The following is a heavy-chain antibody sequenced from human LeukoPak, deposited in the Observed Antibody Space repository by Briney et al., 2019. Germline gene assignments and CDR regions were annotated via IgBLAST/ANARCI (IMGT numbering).Heavy chain of an antibody. Sequence: SQTLSLTCVISGDSVSSSSAAWNWIRQSPVRGLEWLGKTYYRSKWYTDYALSVKSRISINSDTSKSQFSLQLNSLTPDDTAVYYCARDLEVAVSATKYGMDVWGQGTTVTVS. CDR1: GDSVSSSSAA. J-gene: IGHJ6*02. D-gene: IGHD6-19*01. CDR2: TYYRSKWYT. CDR3: ARDLEVAVSATKYGMDV. V-gene: IGHV6-1*01.